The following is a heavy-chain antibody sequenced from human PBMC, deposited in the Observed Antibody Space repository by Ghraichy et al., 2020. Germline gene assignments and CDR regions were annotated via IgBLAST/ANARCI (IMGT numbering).Heavy chain of an antibody. J-gene: IGHJ5*02. V-gene: IGHV4-4*07. D-gene: IGHD2-8*02. CDR1: GGSINSSY. Sequence: SETLSLTCTVSGGSINSSYWSWIRQPAGQGLEWIGRIHSRGGTDYNPSLKRRVTMSIDTSRKQFSLKRTSVTAADTAVYYCARTVNVGLTVIWFDPWGQGTRVTVSP. CDR2: IHSRGGT. CDR3: ARTVNVGLTVIWFDP.